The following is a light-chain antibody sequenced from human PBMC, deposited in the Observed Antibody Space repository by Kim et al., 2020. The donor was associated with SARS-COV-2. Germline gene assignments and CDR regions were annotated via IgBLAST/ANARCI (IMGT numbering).Light chain of an antibody. J-gene: IGKJ3*01. V-gene: IGKV3-15*01. CDR3: QQYNDWPQFT. CDR1: HRVSST. Sequence: SPGERAPHSCRTSHRVSSTLAWYQQEAGQAPMLLIYGASTRATGIPARFSGSGSGTEFTLAINSLESEDFAFYYCQQYNDWPQFTFGPGSRVDI. CDR2: GAS.